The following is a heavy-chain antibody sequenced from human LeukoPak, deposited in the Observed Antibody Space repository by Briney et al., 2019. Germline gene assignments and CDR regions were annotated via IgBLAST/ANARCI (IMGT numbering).Heavy chain of an antibody. J-gene: IGHJ6*02. V-gene: IGHV1-24*01. CDR2: FDPEDGET. CDR3: ATVSSSLPGYGDYYYDGMDV. CDR1: GYTLTELS. Sequence: ASVKVSCKVSGYTLTELSMHWVRQAPGKGLEWMGGFDPEDGETIYAQKFQGRVTMTEDTSTDTAYMELSSLRSEDTAVYYCATVSSSLPGYGDYYYDGMDVWGQGTTVTVSS. D-gene: IGHD4-17*01.